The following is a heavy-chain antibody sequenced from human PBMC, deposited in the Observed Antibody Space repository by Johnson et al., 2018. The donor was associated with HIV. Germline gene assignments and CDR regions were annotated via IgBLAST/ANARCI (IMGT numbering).Heavy chain of an antibody. J-gene: IGHJ3*02. V-gene: IGHV3-43D*03. CDR3: AKDLSWKGCCDAFDI. CDR1: GFTFDDYA. CDR2: ISWDGGST. D-gene: IGHD6-13*01. Sequence: VQLVESGGVVVQPGGSLRLSCAASGFTFDDYAMHWVRQAPGKGLEWVSLISWDGGSTYYADYVKGRFTISRDNSKNSLYLQMNSLRAEDTALYYCAKDLSWKGCCDAFDIWGQGTMVTVSS.